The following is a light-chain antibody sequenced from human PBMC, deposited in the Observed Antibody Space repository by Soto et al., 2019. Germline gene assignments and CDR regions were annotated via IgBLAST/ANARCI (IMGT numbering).Light chain of an antibody. Sequence: DIQMTQSPSTLAASVRDRVTITFRASQGISSWLAWYQQKPGKAPKLLIYDVSSLGSGVPSRFSGSGSGTEFTLTISSLQPDDVATYYCQQYNTFWTFGQGTKVDIK. J-gene: IGKJ1*01. CDR3: QQYNTFWT. CDR2: DVS. V-gene: IGKV1-5*01. CDR1: QGISSW.